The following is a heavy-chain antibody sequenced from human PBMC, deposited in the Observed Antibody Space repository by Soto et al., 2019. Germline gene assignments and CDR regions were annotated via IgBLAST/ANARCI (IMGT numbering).Heavy chain of an antibody. CDR2: IYYSGST. CDR1: GGSIISGGYY. V-gene: IGHV4-31*03. D-gene: IGHD3-10*01. Sequence: SETLSLTCTVSGGSIISGGYYWSWIRQHPGRGLEWIGYIYYSGSTYYNPSLKSRVTISVDTSKNQFSLKLSSVTAADTAVYYCARGPIWFGELLGHNYYYGMDVWGQGTTVTVSS. J-gene: IGHJ6*02. CDR3: ARGPIWFGELLGHNYYYGMDV.